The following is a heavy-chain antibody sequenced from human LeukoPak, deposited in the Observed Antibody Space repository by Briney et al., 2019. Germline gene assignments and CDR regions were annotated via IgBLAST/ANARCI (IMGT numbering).Heavy chain of an antibody. CDR1: EFTFSSYS. CDR2: ISSSSSTI. Sequence: GGSLRLSCAASEFTFSSYSMNWVRQAPGKGLEWVSYISSSSSTIYYADSVKGRFTISRDNAKNSLYLQMNSLRAEDTAVYYCARDRYGGNGFNYYYYMDVWGKGTTVTVSS. D-gene: IGHD4-23*01. J-gene: IGHJ6*03. V-gene: IGHV3-48*04. CDR3: ARDRYGGNGFNYYYYMDV.